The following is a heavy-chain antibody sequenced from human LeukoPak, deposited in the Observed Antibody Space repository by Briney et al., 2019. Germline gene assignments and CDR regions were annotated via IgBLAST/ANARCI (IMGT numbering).Heavy chain of an antibody. D-gene: IGHD5-24*01. J-gene: IGHJ4*02. Sequence: PSETLSLTCTVSGGSISSYYWSWIRQPTGKGLEWIGYIYNSGSTNYSPSLKSRVTISVDTPKNQFSLKLSSVTAADTAVYYCARPSRDGFRYTFDYWGQGTLVTVSS. CDR1: GGSISSYY. V-gene: IGHV4-59*01. CDR2: IYNSGST. CDR3: ARPSRDGFRYTFDY.